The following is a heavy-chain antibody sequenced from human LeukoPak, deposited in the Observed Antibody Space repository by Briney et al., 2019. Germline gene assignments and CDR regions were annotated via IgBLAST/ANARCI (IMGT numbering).Heavy chain of an antibody. CDR2: VSGIAGNT. Sequence: APVKVSCKASGYKFTDYGVNWVRQAPGQGLEWMGWVSGIAGNTKYVRNLQGRVTMTRDTSTSTAFLELRSLTSDDTAIYYCARPGSDRARGSGYFDSWGKGTLVTVSS. CDR1: GYKFTDYG. CDR3: ARPGSDRARGSGYFDS. D-gene: IGHD3-10*01. J-gene: IGHJ4*02. V-gene: IGHV1-18*01.